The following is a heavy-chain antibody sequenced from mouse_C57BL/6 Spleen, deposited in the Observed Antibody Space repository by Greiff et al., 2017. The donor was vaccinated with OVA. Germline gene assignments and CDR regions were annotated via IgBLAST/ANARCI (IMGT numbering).Heavy chain of an antibody. J-gene: IGHJ2*01. V-gene: IGHV1-15*01. CDR2: IDPETGGT. Sequence: QVQLQQSGAELVRPGASVTLSCTASGYTFTDYEMHWVKQTPVHGLEWIGAIDPETGGTAYNQKFKGKAILTADKSASTAYMELRSLTSEDSAVYYCTRCYNSNYPYFDYWGQGTTLTVSS. D-gene: IGHD2-5*01. CDR3: TRCYNSNYPYFDY. CDR1: GYTFTDYE.